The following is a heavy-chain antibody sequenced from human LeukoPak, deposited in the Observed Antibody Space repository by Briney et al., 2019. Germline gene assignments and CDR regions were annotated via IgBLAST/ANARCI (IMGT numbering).Heavy chain of an antibody. J-gene: IGHJ4*02. CDR2: IYSGGLT. Sequence: GGSLRLSCAASGFTVSTNYMSWVRQAPGKGLEWVSLIYSGGLTYYADSVKGRFTIYRDNSKNTLYIKMKSLRAEDAAVYYCARAQYSGRYWGDFDNWGQGTLVTVSS. V-gene: IGHV3-53*01. CDR3: ARAQYSGRYWGDFDN. CDR1: GFTVSTNY. D-gene: IGHD1-26*01.